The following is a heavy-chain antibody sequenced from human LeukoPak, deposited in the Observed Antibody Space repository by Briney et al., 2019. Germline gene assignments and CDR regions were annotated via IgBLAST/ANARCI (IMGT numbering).Heavy chain of an antibody. J-gene: IGHJ5*02. Sequence: PSETLSLTCAVYGGSFSGYYWSWIRQPPGKGLEWIGEINHSGSTNYNPSLKSRVTISVDTSKNQFSLKLSSVTAADTAVYYCATQQGLARGWFDPWGQGTLVTVSS. CDR3: ATQQGLARGWFDP. CDR1: GGSFSGYY. V-gene: IGHV4-34*01. CDR2: INHSGST. D-gene: IGHD6-19*01.